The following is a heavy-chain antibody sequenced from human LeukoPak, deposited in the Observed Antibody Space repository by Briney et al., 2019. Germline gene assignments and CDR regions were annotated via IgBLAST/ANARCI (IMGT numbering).Heavy chain of an antibody. J-gene: IGHJ6*03. Sequence: GGSLRLSCAASGFIFSTYAMSWVRQAPGKGLEWVSYGGSGGSTYYADSVKGRFTVSRDNSKSTLYLQMNSLTAEDTAVYYCAKMRGQYYHSYYMDAWGKGTTVTVSS. CDR2: GGSGGST. CDR3: AKMRGQYYHSYYMDA. V-gene: IGHV3-23*01. CDR1: GFIFSTYA.